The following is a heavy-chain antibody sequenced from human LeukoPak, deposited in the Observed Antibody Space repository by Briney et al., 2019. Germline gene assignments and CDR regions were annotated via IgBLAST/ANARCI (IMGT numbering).Heavy chain of an antibody. J-gene: IGHJ4*02. D-gene: IGHD2-21*02. CDR3: ARKLGGAQCGGDCFFDH. V-gene: IGHV3-11*03. CDR1: GFMLSVYY. CDR2: ISPTGSYT. Sequence: GGSLRLSCEASGFMLSVYYMSWFRLAPGKGLEWIGYISPTGSYTTYADSVRGRFTISRDNTKNLLFLQMNDLRTEDTAVYYCARKLGGAQCGGDCFFDHWGQGTRVAVSS.